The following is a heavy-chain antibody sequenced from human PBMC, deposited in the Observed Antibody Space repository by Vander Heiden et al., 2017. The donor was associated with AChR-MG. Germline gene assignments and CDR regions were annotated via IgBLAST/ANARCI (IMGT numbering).Heavy chain of an antibody. V-gene: IGHV3-30-3*01. Sequence: QVQLVESGGGVVQPGRSLRPPCAASGFTFGGYAMHWVRQAPGKGRELVAVISYDGSNKYYADSVKGRFTISRDNSKNTLYLQMNSLRAEDTAVYYCARIPRRYYYYMDVWGKGTTVTVSS. CDR2: ISYDGSNK. J-gene: IGHJ6*03. D-gene: IGHD4-17*01. CDR3: ARIPRRYYYYMDV. CDR1: GFTFGGYA.